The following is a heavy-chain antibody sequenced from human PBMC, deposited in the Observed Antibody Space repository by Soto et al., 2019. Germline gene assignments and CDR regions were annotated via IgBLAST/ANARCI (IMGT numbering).Heavy chain of an antibody. Sequence: SETLSVTCAVYGGSFSGYYWSWIRQPPGKGLEWIGEINHSGSTNYNPSLKSRVTISVDTSKNQFSLKPSSVTAADTAVYYCASKQVPVGFGELYYYYGMDVWGQGTTVTVSS. J-gene: IGHJ6*02. CDR3: ASKQVPVGFGELYYYYGMDV. CDR1: GGSFSGYY. D-gene: IGHD3-10*01. CDR2: INHSGST. V-gene: IGHV4-34*01.